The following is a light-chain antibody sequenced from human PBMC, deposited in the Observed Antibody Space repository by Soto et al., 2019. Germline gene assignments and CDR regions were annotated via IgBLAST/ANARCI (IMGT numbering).Light chain of an antibody. CDR3: QSYDSSLSAWV. CDR1: SSNIGAGYD. CDR2: GNI. Sequence: QSVLTQPPSVSGAAGQRVTKSCTGSSSNIGAGYDVHWFQQLPGTAPRLLIYGNINRLSGVPARFSGSKSGTSASLAITGLQAEDEADYYCQSYDSSLSAWVFGGGTKLTVL. V-gene: IGLV1-40*01. J-gene: IGLJ3*02.